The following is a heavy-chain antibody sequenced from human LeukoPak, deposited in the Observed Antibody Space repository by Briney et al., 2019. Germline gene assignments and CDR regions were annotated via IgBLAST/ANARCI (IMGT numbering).Heavy chain of an antibody. CDR1: GYTFTSYD. D-gene: IGHD3-10*01. Sequence: ASVKVSCKASGYTFTSYDINWVRQVTGQGLEWMGWMNPKSGNTGYAQKFQGRVTMTRDTSTSTVYMELSSLRSEDTAVYYCARGPRITLIRGGQWYYYMDVWGKGTTVTISS. V-gene: IGHV1-8*02. CDR2: MNPKSGNT. CDR3: ARGPRITLIRGGQWYYYMDV. J-gene: IGHJ6*03.